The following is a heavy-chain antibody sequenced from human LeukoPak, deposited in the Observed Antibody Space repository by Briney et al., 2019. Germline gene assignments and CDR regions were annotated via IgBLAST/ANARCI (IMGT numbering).Heavy chain of an antibody. D-gene: IGHD5-12*01. Sequence: GGSLRLSCAASGFTFSSYWMHWVRQAPGKGLVWVSRVNSDGTGTTYADSVEGRFTISRDNAKNTVYLQMHSLRAEDTAIYYCIRTLIVTTSPYMDVWGKGTTVTVSS. V-gene: IGHV3-74*01. CDR2: VNSDGTGT. CDR3: IRTLIVTTSPYMDV. J-gene: IGHJ6*03. CDR1: GFTFSSYW.